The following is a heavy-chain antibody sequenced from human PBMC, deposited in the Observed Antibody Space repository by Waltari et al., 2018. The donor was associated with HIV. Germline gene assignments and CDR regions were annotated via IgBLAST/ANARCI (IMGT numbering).Heavy chain of an antibody. Sequence: QVQLVQSGAEVKRPGASVKVSCKTSGYDFSTFDINWVRQAPGQGFEWMGWMSPSSGKTGYAQKFHGRVSMTRDTSIDTAYMQLSRLTSRDTAVYYCARSRPGAVFGDNWGQGTLVVVSS. CDR3: ARSRPGAVFGDN. V-gene: IGHV1-8*01. CDR2: MSPSSGKT. D-gene: IGHD3-3*01. J-gene: IGHJ4*02. CDR1: GYDFSTFD.